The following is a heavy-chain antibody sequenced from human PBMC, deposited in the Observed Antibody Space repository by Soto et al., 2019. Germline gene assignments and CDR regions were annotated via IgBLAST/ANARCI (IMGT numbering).Heavy chain of an antibody. CDR2: ISSSSSYI. CDR1: GFTFSSYS. CDR3: ARDKGPPAGGYFDL. D-gene: IGHD7-27*01. Sequence: GGSLRLSCAASGFTFSSYSMNWVRQAPGKGLEWVSSISSSSSYIYYADSVKGRFTISRDNAKNSLYLQMNSLRAEDTAVYYCARDKGPPAGGYFDLWGRGTLVTVSS. V-gene: IGHV3-21*01. J-gene: IGHJ2*01.